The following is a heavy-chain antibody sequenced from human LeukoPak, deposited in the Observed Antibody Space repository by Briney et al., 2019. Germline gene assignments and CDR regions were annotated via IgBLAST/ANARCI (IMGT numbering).Heavy chain of an antibody. J-gene: IGHJ4*02. CDR3: AKGGGATILQFDY. CDR2: ISGSGGST. CDR1: GFTSSSYA. Sequence: GGSLRLSCAASGFTSSSYAMSWVRQAPGKGLEWVSAISGSGGSTYYADSVKGRFTISRDNSKNTLYLQMNSLRAEDMAVYYCAKGGGATILQFDYWGQGTLVTVSS. V-gene: IGHV3-23*01. D-gene: IGHD1-26*01.